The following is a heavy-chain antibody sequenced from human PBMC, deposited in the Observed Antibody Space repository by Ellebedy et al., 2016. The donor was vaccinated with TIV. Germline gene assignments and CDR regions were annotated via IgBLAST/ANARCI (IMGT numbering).Heavy chain of an antibody. D-gene: IGHD6-13*01. V-gene: IGHV3-53*01. CDR3: ARDGSPGSWRGGWFDP. CDR1: GFTFSSYS. Sequence: GESLKISCAASGFTFSSYSMNWVRQAPGKGLECVSVIYSGGSTYYADSVKGRFTISRDNSKNTLYLQMNSLRAEDTAVYYCARDGSPGSWRGGWFDPWGQGTLVTVSS. J-gene: IGHJ5*02. CDR2: IYSGGST.